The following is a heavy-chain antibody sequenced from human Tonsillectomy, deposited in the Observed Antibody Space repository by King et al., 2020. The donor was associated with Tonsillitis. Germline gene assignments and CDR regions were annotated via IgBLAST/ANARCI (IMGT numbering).Heavy chain of an antibody. CDR1: GYTFTHYY. D-gene: IGHD4-17*01. CDR2: INPNGGST. CDR3: ARDAQYGANGLTYPYYGMDV. Sequence: QVQLVESGAELKKPGASVKVSCKASGYTFTHYYVHWVRQAPGQGLEWMGIINPNGGSTSYPEKFQGRVTMTRDTSTSTVYMELSKLTSDDTAMYYCARDAQYGANGLTYPYYGMDVWGQGTTVTVSS. J-gene: IGHJ6*02. V-gene: IGHV1-46*01.